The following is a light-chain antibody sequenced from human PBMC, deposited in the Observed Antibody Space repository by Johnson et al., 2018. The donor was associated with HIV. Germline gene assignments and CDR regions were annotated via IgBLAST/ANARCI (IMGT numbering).Light chain of an antibody. J-gene: IGLJ1*01. CDR3: GTWDSSLSVYV. Sequence: LTQPPSVSAPPGQKVTISCSGSSSNIGNNLASWYQQLPGTAPKLLIYDNNKRPSGIPDRFSGSKSGTSATLGITGLQTGDEADYYCGTWDSSLSVYVFGSGTKVTVL. CDR2: DNN. V-gene: IGLV1-51*01. CDR1: SSNIGNNL.